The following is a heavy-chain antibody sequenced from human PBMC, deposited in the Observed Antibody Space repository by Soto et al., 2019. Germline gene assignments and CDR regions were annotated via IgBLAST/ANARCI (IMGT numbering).Heavy chain of an antibody. CDR2: ISAYNGNT. J-gene: IGHJ4*02. D-gene: IGHD5-12*01. Sequence: GAAVKVSCKASGYTFTSYGISWVRQAPGQGLEWMGWISAYNGNTNYAQKLQGRVTMTTDTSTSTAYMELRSLRSDDTAVYYCARDHRGSRGYEPFDYWGQGTLVTVSS. CDR1: GYTFTSYG. CDR3: ARDHRGSRGYEPFDY. V-gene: IGHV1-18*01.